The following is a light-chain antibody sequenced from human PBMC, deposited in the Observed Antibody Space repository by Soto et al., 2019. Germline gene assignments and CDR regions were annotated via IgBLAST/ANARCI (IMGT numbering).Light chain of an antibody. V-gene: IGKV3-20*01. CDR1: QSVSSIY. J-gene: IGKJ1*01. CDR2: GAS. Sequence: EIVLTQSPGTLSLSPGERATLSCRASQSVSSIYLAWYQQKPGQAPRLLIYGASRRATGIPDRFSGSGSGTDFTLTISRLEPEDFAVYYCQQYGSSRWTFGQGTKVDI. CDR3: QQYGSSRWT.